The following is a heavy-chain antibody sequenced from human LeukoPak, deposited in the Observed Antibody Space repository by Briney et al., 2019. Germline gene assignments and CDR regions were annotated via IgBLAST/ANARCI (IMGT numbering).Heavy chain of an antibody. J-gene: IGHJ4*02. CDR2: INHSGST. D-gene: IGHD2-2*01. V-gene: IGHV4-34*01. CDR3: ARASNDCSSTSCPFDY. CDR1: GGXSSGYY. Sequence: SETLSLTCAVYGGXSSGYYCSWIRQPPGKGLEWIGEINHSGSTNYNPSLKSRVTISVDTSKNQFSLKLSSVTAADTAVYYCARASNDCSSTSCPFDYWGQGTLVTVSS.